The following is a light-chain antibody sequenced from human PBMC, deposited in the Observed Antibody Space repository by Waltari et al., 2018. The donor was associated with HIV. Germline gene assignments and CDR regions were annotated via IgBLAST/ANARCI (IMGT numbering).Light chain of an antibody. CDR3: QQYNNWPLTWT. CDR1: QSVSSN. V-gene: IGKV3-15*01. CDR2: GAS. Sequence: EIVMTQSPATLSVSPGERATLSSRASQSVSSNLAWYQQKAGQAPSLLLYGASTRATGIPARFSGSGSGTEFTLTISSLQSEDFAIYYCQQYNNWPLTWTFGQGTKVEIK. J-gene: IGKJ1*01.